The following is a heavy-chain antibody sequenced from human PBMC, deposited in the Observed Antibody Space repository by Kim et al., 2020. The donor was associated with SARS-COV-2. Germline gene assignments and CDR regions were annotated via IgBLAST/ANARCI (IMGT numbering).Heavy chain of an antibody. J-gene: IGHJ5*02. Sequence: SPTLQCRATLSIDTSRNTFSLKLSSVTAADTAVYYCARHGDDFGSGYFDPWGQGTLVTVSS. D-gene: IGHD3-10*01. CDR3: ARHGDDFGSGYFDP. V-gene: IGHV4-59*08.